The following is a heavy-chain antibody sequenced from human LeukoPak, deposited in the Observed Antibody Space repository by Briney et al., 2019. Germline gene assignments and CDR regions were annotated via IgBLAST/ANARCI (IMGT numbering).Heavy chain of an antibody. Sequence: ASVKVSCKASGGTFISYAISWVRQAPGQGVEWMGRIIPIFGIANYTQKFQGRVTITADKSTSTAYMELSSLRSEDTAVYYCARDDSSGYSVDIEDAFDIWGQGTMVTVSS. CDR2: IIPIFGIA. CDR3: ARDDSSGYSVDIEDAFDI. J-gene: IGHJ3*02. D-gene: IGHD3-22*01. V-gene: IGHV1-69*10. CDR1: GGTFISYA.